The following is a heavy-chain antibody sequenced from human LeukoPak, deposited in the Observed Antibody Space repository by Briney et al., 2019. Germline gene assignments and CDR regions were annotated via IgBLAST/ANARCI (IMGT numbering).Heavy chain of an antibody. D-gene: IGHD3-16*01. Sequence: SETLSLTCAVYGGSFSGYYWSWIRQPPGKGLEWIGHIFYTGSSNYNPSLKSRVTISVDTSKNQFSLKLSSVTAADTAVYYCASGGRLSAFDYWGQGTLVTVSS. CDR1: GGSFSGYY. CDR2: IFYTGSS. J-gene: IGHJ4*02. V-gene: IGHV4-59*01. CDR3: ASGGRLSAFDY.